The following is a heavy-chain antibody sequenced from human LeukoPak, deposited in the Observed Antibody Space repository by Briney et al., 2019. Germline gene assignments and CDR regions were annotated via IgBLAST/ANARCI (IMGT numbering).Heavy chain of an antibody. D-gene: IGHD4-17*01. CDR1: GGSISSGGYY. V-gene: IGHV4-31*03. Sequence: PSQTLSLTCTVSGGSISSGGYYWSWIRQHPEKGLEWIGYIYYSGSTYYNPSLKSRVTISVDTSKNQFSLKLSSVTAADTAVYYCAREMRYYGDYVGYFDYWGQGTLVTVSS. CDR2: IYYSGST. J-gene: IGHJ4*02. CDR3: AREMRYYGDYVGYFDY.